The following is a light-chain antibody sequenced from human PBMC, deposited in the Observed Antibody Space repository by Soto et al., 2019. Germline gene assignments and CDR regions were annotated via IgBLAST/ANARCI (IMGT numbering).Light chain of an antibody. CDR2: DAS. Sequence: EIVLTQSPGTLSLSPGERATLSCRASQSVSSSYFAWYHQKPGQAPGLLIYDASSRATGIPDRFSGSGSGTDFTLTISRLEPEDFAVYYCQQYGSSPRTFGQGTKVDIK. V-gene: IGKV3-20*01. J-gene: IGKJ1*01. CDR1: QSVSSSY. CDR3: QQYGSSPRT.